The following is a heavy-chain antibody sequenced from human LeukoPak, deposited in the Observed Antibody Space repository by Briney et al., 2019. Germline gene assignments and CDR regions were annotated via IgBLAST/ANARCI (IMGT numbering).Heavy chain of an antibody. Sequence: ASVKVSCKASGYTFTGYYMHWVRQAPGQGLEWMGWINPNSGGTNYAQKFQGRVTMTRDTSISTAYMELSSLRSEDTAVYYCARDPYSSGSTRRYYYYMDVWGKGTTVTVSS. J-gene: IGHJ6*03. CDR2: INPNSGGT. V-gene: IGHV1-2*02. D-gene: IGHD3-22*01. CDR3: ARDPYSSGSTRRYYYYMDV. CDR1: GYTFTGYY.